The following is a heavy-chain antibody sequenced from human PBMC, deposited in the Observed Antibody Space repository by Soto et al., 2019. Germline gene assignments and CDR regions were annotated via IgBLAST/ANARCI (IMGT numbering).Heavy chain of an antibody. CDR3: ARDGARYCSSTSCYSGGWFDP. D-gene: IGHD2-2*01. CDR2: INPNSGGT. J-gene: IGHJ5*02. Sequence: QVQLVQSGAEVKKPGASVKVSCKASGYTFTGYYMHWVRQAPGQGLEWMGWINPNSGGTNYAQKFQGRGNMTRDTSIRTAYMELCRLRSDDTAVYYCARDGARYCSSTSCYSGGWFDPWGQGTLVTVSS. V-gene: IGHV1-2*02. CDR1: GYTFTGYY.